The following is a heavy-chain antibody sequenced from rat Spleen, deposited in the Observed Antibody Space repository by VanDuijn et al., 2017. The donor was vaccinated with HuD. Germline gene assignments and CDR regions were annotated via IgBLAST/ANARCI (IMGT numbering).Heavy chain of an antibody. CDR1: GFTFSNYG. Sequence: EVQLVESGGGLVQPGRSLKLSCAASGFTFSNYGMHWIRQAPTKGLEWVTSISPGGVSTFYRDSVKGRFTISRENAYSTLYLQMNSLRSEDTGTYYCTRENWKPDYWGQGVMVTVSS. J-gene: IGHJ2*01. CDR3: TRENWKPDY. V-gene: IGHV5-19*01. CDR2: ISPGGVST. D-gene: IGHD4-2*01.